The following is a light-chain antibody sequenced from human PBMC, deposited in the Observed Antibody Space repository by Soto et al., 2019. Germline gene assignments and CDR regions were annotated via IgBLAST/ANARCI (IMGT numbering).Light chain of an antibody. CDR2: AAS. CDR1: QSISSY. Sequence: DIQMTQSPSSLSASVGDRVTITCLASQSISSYLNWYQQKPGKAPKLLIYAASSLQSGVPSRFSGSGSGTDFTLTISSLQPEDFATYYCQQSYSTLWTFGKGTKVEIK. CDR3: QQSYSTLWT. J-gene: IGKJ1*01. V-gene: IGKV1-39*01.